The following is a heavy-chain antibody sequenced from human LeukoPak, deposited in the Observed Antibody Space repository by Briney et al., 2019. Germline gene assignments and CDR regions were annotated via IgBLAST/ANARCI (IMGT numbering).Heavy chain of an antibody. CDR3: ARGGYSYGRPFDH. D-gene: IGHD5-18*01. J-gene: IGHJ4*02. Sequence: GVSLRLSCAASGFTFSSYAMSWVRQAPGKGLEWVAVIWYDGSNKYYADSVRGRFTISRDNSKNTLYLQMNSLRAEDTAVYYCARGGYSYGRPFDHWGQGTLVTVS. CDR2: IWYDGSNK. CDR1: GFTFSSYA. V-gene: IGHV3-33*08.